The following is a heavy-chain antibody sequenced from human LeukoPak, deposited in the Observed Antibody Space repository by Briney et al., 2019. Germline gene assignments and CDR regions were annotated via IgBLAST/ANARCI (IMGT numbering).Heavy chain of an antibody. CDR1: GFPFSSYV. CDR3: ARSGVGYDSSGYLGYYFDY. J-gene: IGHJ4*02. V-gene: IGHV3-48*02. D-gene: IGHD3-22*01. Sequence: GGSLRLSCAASGFPFSSYVMSWVRQAPGKGLEWVSYINHNGETIYYPDFVKGRFTISRDNAKNSLYLQMNSLRDEDTAVYYCARSGVGYDSSGYLGYYFDYWGQGTLVTVSS. CDR2: INHNGETI.